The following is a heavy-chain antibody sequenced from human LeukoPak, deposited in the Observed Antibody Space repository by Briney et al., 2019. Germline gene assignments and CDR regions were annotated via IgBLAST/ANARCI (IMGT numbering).Heavy chain of an antibody. D-gene: IGHD6-25*01. CDR2: IRYDGNNK. V-gene: IGHV3-30*02. Sequence: GGSLRLSCAASEFTFSHYTMNWVRQAPGKGLEWVAFIRYDGNNKYYADSVKGRFTISRDNSKNTLYLQMNSLRAEDTAVYYCAKAGGSPFDYWGQGTLVTVSS. J-gene: IGHJ4*02. CDR1: EFTFSHYT. CDR3: AKAGGSPFDY.